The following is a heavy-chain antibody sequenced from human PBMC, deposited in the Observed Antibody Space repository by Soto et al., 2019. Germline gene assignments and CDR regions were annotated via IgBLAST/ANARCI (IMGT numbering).Heavy chain of an antibody. CDR1: GGTFSSYA. V-gene: IGHV1-69*13. Sequence: SVKVSCKASGGTFSSYAISWVRQAPGQGLEWMGGIIPIFGTANYAQKFQGRVTITADESTSTAYMELSSLRSEDTAVYYCARVGNYYDSSGYFPFQYYFEYWGQGTLVTVS. CDR3: ARVGNYYDSSGYFPFQYYFEY. D-gene: IGHD3-22*01. J-gene: IGHJ4*02. CDR2: IIPIFGTA.